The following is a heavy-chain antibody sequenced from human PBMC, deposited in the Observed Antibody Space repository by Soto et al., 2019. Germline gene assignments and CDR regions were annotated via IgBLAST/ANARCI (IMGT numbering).Heavy chain of an antibody. J-gene: IGHJ6*02. CDR2: AHHGGT. V-gene: IGHV4-4*02. Sequence: PSGTLSLTCAISGDSINSSHSWTWVRQPPGKGLEWIGDAHHGGTNSNPALKTRVTILLDKSKNQFSLKLNSVTAADTAIYYCPRETVSWLGELLPLGLDVCGQGTMVTVYS. CDR1: GDSINSSHS. CDR3: PRETVSWLGELLPLGLDV. D-gene: IGHD3-10*01.